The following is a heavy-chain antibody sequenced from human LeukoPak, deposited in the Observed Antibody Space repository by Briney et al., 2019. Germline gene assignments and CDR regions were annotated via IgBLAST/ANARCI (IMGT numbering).Heavy chain of an antibody. CDR2: ISGSGGYT. V-gene: IGHV3-23*01. CDR1: GFTFSSYA. Sequence: GGSLRLSCAASGFTFSSYAMSWVRQAPGKGLEWVSAISGSGGYTYCADSVRGRFTISRDNSKNTLYLQMNSLTAEDTAVYHCAKGKGTGSYYYFDYWGQGTLVIVSS. CDR3: AKGKGTGSYYYFDY. D-gene: IGHD1-26*01. J-gene: IGHJ4*02.